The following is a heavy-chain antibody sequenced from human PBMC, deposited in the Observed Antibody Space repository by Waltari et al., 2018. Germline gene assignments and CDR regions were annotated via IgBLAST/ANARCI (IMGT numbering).Heavy chain of an antibody. J-gene: IGHJ6*02. CDR2: ISGDGTII. D-gene: IGHD3-10*02. CDR3: ARLMLSHPENGMDV. Sequence: EVQLVESGGGFFQPGGSLSLSCEASGFAFSNYRIHWGRQAPGRGLEWVSRISGDGTIISNADSVGGRFSISRDNYKNTVYLQIHSLRAEDTAVFYCARLMLSHPENGMDVWGQGTSVTVS. V-gene: IGHV3-74*01. CDR1: GFAFSNYR.